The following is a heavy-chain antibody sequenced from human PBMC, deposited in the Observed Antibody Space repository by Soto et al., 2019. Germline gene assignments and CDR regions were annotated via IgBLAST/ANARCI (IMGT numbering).Heavy chain of an antibody. Sequence: ASVKVSCKASGYTFTSYGISWVRQAPGQGLEWMGWISAYNGNTNYAQKLQGRVTMTTDTSTSTAHMELRSLRSDDTAVYYCARDPPMVAAAGIYFARGTNWFDPWGQGTLVTVSS. CDR3: ARDPPMVAAAGIYFARGTNWFDP. CDR2: ISAYNGNT. V-gene: IGHV1-18*01. J-gene: IGHJ5*02. D-gene: IGHD6-13*01. CDR1: GYTFTSYG.